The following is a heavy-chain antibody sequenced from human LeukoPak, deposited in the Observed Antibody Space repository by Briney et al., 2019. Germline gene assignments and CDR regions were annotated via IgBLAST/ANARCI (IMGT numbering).Heavy chain of an antibody. D-gene: IGHD1-26*01. CDR2: IYYSGST. J-gene: IGHJ4*02. CDR3: AREARALKAYLDY. Sequence: SGTLSLTCTVSGGSISSYYWSWIRQPPGKGLEWIGYIYYSGSTNYNPSLRSRVTISVDTSKNQFSLNLSSVTAADTAVYFCAREARALKAYLDYWGQGTLVTVSS. V-gene: IGHV4-59*01. CDR1: GGSISSYY.